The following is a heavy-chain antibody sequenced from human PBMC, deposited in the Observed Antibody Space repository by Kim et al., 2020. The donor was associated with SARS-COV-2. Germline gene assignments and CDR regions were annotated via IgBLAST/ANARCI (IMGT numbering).Heavy chain of an antibody. CDR3: AKAPVRGYCNSGGCYVDY. J-gene: IGHJ4*02. V-gene: IGHV3-23*01. D-gene: IGHD2-15*01. Sequence: GGSLRLSCAASGFTFSNYAMFWVRQAPGKGLEWVSTVSGSGFGTYYAESVKGRFTISRDNSKNTLYLQMNSLRAEDTAVYYCAKAPVRGYCNSGGCYVDYWGQGTLVTVSS. CDR2: VSGSGFGT. CDR1: GFTFSNYA.